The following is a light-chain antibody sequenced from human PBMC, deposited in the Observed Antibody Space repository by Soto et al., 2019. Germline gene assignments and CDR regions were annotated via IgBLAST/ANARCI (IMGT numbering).Light chain of an antibody. CDR3: CSYARSYTYV. V-gene: IGLV2-11*01. CDR2: DVS. CDR1: SSDLGGYNY. J-gene: IGLJ1*01. Sequence: QSALTQPRSVSGSPGQSVTISCTGTSSDLGGYNYVSWYQQHPGKAPKLMIFDVSKRPSGVPDRFSGSKSGNTASLTISGLQPEDEADYYCCSYARSYTYVFGTETKLTVL.